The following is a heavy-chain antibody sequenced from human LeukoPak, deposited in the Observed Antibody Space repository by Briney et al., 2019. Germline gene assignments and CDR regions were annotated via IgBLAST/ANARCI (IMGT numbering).Heavy chain of an antibody. CDR3: ARGPYSSSAEDYYYYYMDV. J-gene: IGHJ6*03. CDR2: IYYSGST. D-gene: IGHD6-6*01. Sequence: SETLSLTCTVSGGSISSSSYYWGWIRQPPGKGLEWIGSIYYSGSTYYNPSLKSRVTISVDTSKNQFSLKLSPVTAADTAVYYCARGPYSSSAEDYYYYYMDVWGKGTTVTVSS. V-gene: IGHV4-39*07. CDR1: GGSISSSSYY.